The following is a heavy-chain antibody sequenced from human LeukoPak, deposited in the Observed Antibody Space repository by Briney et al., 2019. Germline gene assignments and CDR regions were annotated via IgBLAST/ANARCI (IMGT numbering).Heavy chain of an antibody. Sequence: SETLSLTCTVSGGSISSGSYYWSWIRQPAGKGLEWIGRIYTSGSTNYNLSLKSRVTISVDTSKNQFSLKLSSVTAADTAVYYCARGTDDYGGNNWFDPWGQGTLVTVSS. D-gene: IGHD4-23*01. CDR3: ARGTDDYGGNNWFDP. V-gene: IGHV4-61*02. J-gene: IGHJ5*02. CDR2: IYTSGST. CDR1: GGSISSGSYY.